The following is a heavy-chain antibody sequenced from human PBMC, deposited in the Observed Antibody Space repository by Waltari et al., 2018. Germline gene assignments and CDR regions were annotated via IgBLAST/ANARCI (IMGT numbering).Heavy chain of an antibody. CDR1: GYTFTSYA. V-gene: IGHV1-3*01. D-gene: IGHD6-19*01. Sequence: QVQLVQSGAEVKKPGASVKVSCKASGYTFTSYAMHWVRQAPGQRLEWMGWINAGNGNTKYSQKFQGRVTITRETSAGTAYMELGSLRSEDTAVYYCARVSVPGWDWFDPWGQGTLVTVSS. CDR3: ARVSVPGWDWFDP. J-gene: IGHJ5*02. CDR2: INAGNGNT.